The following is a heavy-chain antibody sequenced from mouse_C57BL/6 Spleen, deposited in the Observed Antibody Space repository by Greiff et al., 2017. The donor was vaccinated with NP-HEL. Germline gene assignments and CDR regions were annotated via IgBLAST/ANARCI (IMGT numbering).Heavy chain of an antibody. J-gene: IGHJ1*03. V-gene: IGHV1-85*01. CDR1: GYTFTSYD. D-gene: IGHD2-5*01. CDR2: IYPRDGST. Sequence: QVQLQQSGPELVKPGASVKLSCKASGYTFTSYDINWVKQRPGQGLEWIGWIYPRDGSTKYNEKFKGKATLTVDTSSSTAYMELHSLTSEDSAVYFCARSDSNSYWYFDVWGTGTTVTGSS. CDR3: ARSDSNSYWYFDV.